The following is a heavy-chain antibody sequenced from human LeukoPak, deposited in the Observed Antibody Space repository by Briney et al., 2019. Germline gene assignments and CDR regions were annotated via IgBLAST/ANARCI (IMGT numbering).Heavy chain of an antibody. J-gene: IGHJ4*02. V-gene: IGHV4-59*01. CDR3: ARGKSPFDY. CDR2: IYYRGST. CDR1: GGSISSYY. Sequence: SETLSLTCTVSGGSISSYYWSWIRQPPGKGLEWIGYIYYRGSTNYNPSLKSRVTISVDTSKNQFSLKLSSVTAADTAVYYCARGKSPFDYWGQGTLVTVSS.